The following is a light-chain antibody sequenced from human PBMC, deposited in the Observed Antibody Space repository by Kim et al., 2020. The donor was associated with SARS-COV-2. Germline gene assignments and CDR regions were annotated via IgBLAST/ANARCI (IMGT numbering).Light chain of an antibody. J-gene: IGLJ2*01. Sequence: QSVLTQPPSASGTPGQRVTISCSGSSSNIGSNTVNWYQQLPGTAPKLLIYSNNQRPSGVPARFSGSKSGASASLAISGLQSEDEADYYCAAWDDSLNGNVVFGGGTQLTVL. V-gene: IGLV1-44*01. CDR1: SSNIGSNT. CDR2: SNN. CDR3: AAWDDSLNGNVV.